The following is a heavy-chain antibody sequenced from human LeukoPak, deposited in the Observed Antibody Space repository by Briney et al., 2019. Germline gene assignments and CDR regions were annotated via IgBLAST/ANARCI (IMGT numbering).Heavy chain of an antibody. Sequence: SETLSLTCTVSGGSISSYYWSWIRQPPGKGLERIGYIYYSGSTNYNPSLKSRVTISVDTSKNQFSLKLSSVTAADTAVYYCARDWCSGGSCSYYYYGMDVWGQGTTVTVSS. CDR1: GGSISSYY. V-gene: IGHV4-59*12. D-gene: IGHD2-15*01. J-gene: IGHJ6*02. CDR2: IYYSGST. CDR3: ARDWCSGGSCSYYYYGMDV.